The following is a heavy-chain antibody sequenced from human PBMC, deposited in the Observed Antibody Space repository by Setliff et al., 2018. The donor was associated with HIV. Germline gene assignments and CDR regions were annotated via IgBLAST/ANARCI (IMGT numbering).Heavy chain of an antibody. CDR2: IYYSGST. Sequence: SETLSLTCTVSGGSISSSSYYWGWIRQPPGKGLEWIGSIYYSGSTYYNPSLKSRVTISVDTSKNQFSPKLSSVTAADTAVYYCARKATYYYGSGSSNDYWGQGTLVTVSS. CDR3: ARKATYYYGSGSSNDY. V-gene: IGHV4-39*01. CDR1: GGSISSSSYY. J-gene: IGHJ4*02. D-gene: IGHD3-10*01.